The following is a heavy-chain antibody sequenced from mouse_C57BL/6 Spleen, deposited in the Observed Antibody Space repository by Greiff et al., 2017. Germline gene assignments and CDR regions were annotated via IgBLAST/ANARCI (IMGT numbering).Heavy chain of an antibody. D-gene: IGHD2-3*01. Sequence: EVQLQQSGPELVNPWASVKISCKASGYTFTDYYMNWVKQSHGKSLEWIGDINPNNGGTSYNQKFKGKATLTVDKSSSTAYMELRSLTSEDSAVYYCARWLLEYYAMDYWGQGTSVTVSS. CDR1: GYTFTDYY. CDR3: ARWLLEYYAMDY. CDR2: INPNNGGT. V-gene: IGHV1-26*01. J-gene: IGHJ4*01.